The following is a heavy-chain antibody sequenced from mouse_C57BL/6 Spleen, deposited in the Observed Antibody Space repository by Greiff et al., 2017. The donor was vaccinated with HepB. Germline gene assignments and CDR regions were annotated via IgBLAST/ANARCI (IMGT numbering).Heavy chain of an antibody. J-gene: IGHJ2*01. V-gene: IGHV5-16*01. D-gene: IGHD3-2*01. CDR3: AREKTGGGYFDY. CDR2: INYDGSST. Sequence: EVMLVESEGGLVQPGSSMKLSCTASGFTFSDYYMAWVRQVPEKGLEWVANINYDGSSTYYLDSLKSRFIIPRDNAKNILYLQMSSLKSEDTATYYCAREKTGGGYFDYWGQGTTLTVSS. CDR1: GFTFSDYY.